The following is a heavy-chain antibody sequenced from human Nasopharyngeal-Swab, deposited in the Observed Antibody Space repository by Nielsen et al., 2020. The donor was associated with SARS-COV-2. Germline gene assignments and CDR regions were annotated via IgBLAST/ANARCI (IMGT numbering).Heavy chain of an antibody. V-gene: IGHV4-59*01. D-gene: IGHD4-11*01. CDR2: IYYTGST. J-gene: IGHJ5*02. CDR1: GGSINSNY. Sequence: SETLSLTCTVSGGSINSNYWTWIRQSPGKGLEWIGYIYYTGSTNPNPSLKTRVSISVDTSRNQFSLRLSSVTAADTAVYYCARSVSDYTNNDRFDYFDPWGQGSLVTVSS. CDR3: ARSVSDYTNNDRFDYFDP.